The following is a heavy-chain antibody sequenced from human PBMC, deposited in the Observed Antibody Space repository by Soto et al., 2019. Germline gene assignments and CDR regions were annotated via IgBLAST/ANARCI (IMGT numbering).Heavy chain of an antibody. CDR3: ARDGSRRTSTGTSFDY. CDR2: IDSTANNI. D-gene: IGHD1-1*01. J-gene: IGHJ4*02. CDR1: GFSFSTHS. V-gene: IGHV3-48*01. Sequence: VQLAESGGGLVQPGGSLRLSSAASGFSFSTHSMNWVRQAPGKGLEWIAYIDSTANNIYTADSVRGRFFISRDNAQNSLFLELDSLRAEDTAIYYCARDGSRRTSTGTSFDYWGQGTLVTVSS.